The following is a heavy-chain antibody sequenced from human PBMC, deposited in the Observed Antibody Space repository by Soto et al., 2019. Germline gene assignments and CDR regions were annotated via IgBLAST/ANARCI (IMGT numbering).Heavy chain of an antibody. J-gene: IGHJ3*02. Sequence: EVQLVESGGGLVKPGGSLRLSCAASGFTFSSYSMNWVRQAPGKGLEWVSSISSSSRYIYYADSVKGRFTISRDNAKNSLYLQMNSLRAEDTAVYYCARVKPGTRWEPFPDAFDIWGQGTMVTVSS. CDR3: ARVKPGTRWEPFPDAFDI. CDR1: GFTFSSYS. V-gene: IGHV3-21*01. D-gene: IGHD1-26*01. CDR2: ISSSSRYI.